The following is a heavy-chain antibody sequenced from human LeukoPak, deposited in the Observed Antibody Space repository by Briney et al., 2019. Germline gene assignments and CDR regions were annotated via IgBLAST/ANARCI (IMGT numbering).Heavy chain of an antibody. V-gene: IGHV3-53*01. CDR1: GFSVSDNY. D-gene: IGHD2-2*01. J-gene: IGHJ4*02. CDR3: AKEGGLGYCSTTSCAFAH. Sequence: GGSVRLSCAGSGFSVSDNYMTWVRQAAGRGLEWVSVTYIGGTTYYADSVEGRFTISRDNSKNTLYLQMNSLRTEDTALYYCAKEGGLGYCSTTSCAFAHWGRGTLVTVSS. CDR2: TYIGGTT.